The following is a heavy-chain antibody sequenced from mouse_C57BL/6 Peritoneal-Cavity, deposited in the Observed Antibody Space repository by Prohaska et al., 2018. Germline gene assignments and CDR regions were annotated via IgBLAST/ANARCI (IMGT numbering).Heavy chain of an antibody. CDR1: FTFTSYW. D-gene: IGHD1-1*01. CDR3: ARWYYGSSFDY. Sequence: FTFTSYWITWVTQRPGHGLEWIGDIYSCCGSTNYKEKFKSNSTLTLDTSSSTAYMQLSSLTSEDSAVYYCARWYYGSSFDYWGQGTTLTVSS. CDR2: IYSCCGST. V-gene: IGHV1-55*01. J-gene: IGHJ2*01.